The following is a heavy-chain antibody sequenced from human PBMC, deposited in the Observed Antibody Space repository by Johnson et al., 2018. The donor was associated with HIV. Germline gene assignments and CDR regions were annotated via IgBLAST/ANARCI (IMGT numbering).Heavy chain of an antibody. CDR2: IRYDGSNK. CDR3: ARVTRDCGGDCYLDAFDI. D-gene: IGHD2-21*01. V-gene: IGHV3-30*02. CDR1: GFTFSSYG. J-gene: IGHJ3*02. Sequence: QVQLVESGGGVVQPGGSLRLSCAASGFTFSSYGMHWVRQAPGKGLEWVAFIRYDGSNKYYADSVKGRFTISRDNSKNTLYLQMNSLRTEDTAVYYCARVTRDCGGDCYLDAFDIWGQGTMVTVSS.